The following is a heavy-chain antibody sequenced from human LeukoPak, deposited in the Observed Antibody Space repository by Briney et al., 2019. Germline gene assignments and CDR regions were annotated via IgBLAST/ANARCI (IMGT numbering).Heavy chain of an antibody. V-gene: IGHV3-23*01. Sequence: GGSLRLSCAASGFIFKNYAMSWVRQAPGKGLEWVSIISGTSDTTRYGDSVRGRFTTSRDNHRNTLYLQMNSLRVDDTAVYYCAKADATIGGAFDIWGQGTMVTVSS. CDR1: GFIFKNYA. CDR3: AKADATIGGAFDI. J-gene: IGHJ3*02. CDR2: ISGTSDTT. D-gene: IGHD3-3*01.